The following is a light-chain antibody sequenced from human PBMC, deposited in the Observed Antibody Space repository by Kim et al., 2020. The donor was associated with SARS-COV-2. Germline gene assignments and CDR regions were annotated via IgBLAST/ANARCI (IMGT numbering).Light chain of an antibody. V-gene: IGKV1-12*01. J-gene: IGKJ4*01. CDR2: PAS. CDR3: QQANNFPLT. CDR1: QGISSW. Sequence: GSVGDRVTITCRASQGISSWLAWYQQKPVKAPKLLIFPASSLESGVPSRFSGSGSGTDFTLTISSLQPEDFATYYCQQANNFPLTFGGGTKVDIK.